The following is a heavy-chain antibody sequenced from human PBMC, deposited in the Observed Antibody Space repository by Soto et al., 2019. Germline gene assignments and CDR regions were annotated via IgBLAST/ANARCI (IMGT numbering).Heavy chain of an antibody. CDR2: IYYSGST. CDR3: ARGGRRGYSYGFDY. J-gene: IGHJ4*02. Sequence: SETLSLTCTVSGGSISSGGYYWSWIRQHPGKGLEWIGYIYYSGSTYYNPSLKSRVTISVDTSKNQFSLKLSSVTAADTAVYYCARGGRRGYSYGFDYWGQGTLVTVSS. V-gene: IGHV4-31*03. D-gene: IGHD5-18*01. CDR1: GGSISSGGYY.